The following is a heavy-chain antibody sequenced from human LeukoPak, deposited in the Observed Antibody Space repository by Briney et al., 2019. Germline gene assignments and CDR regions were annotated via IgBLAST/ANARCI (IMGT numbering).Heavy chain of an antibody. J-gene: IGHJ4*02. CDR3: AKDLAVLMVYATSFDY. D-gene: IGHD2-8*01. V-gene: IGHV3-30*18. CDR1: GFTFSSYG. Sequence: GGSLRLSCAASGFTFSSYGMHWVRQAPGKGLEWVAVISYDGSNKYYADSVKGRFTISRDNSKNTLYLQMNSLRAEDAAVYYCAKDLAVLMVYATSFDYWGQGTLVTVSS. CDR2: ISYDGSNK.